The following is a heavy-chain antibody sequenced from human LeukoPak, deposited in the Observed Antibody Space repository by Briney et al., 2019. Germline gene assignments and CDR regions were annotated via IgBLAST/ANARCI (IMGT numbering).Heavy chain of an antibody. D-gene: IGHD1-26*01. Sequence: GRSLRLSCTASGFTFSTYPIHWVRQAPGKGLEWVAVIADDGKDKHYVESVKGRFTISRDNSKNTLYLQMNSLRAEDTAVYYCARAGSYGRDYFDYWGQGTLVTVSS. J-gene: IGHJ4*02. CDR3: ARAGSYGRDYFDY. CDR1: GFTFSTYP. CDR2: IADDGKDK. V-gene: IGHV3-30*04.